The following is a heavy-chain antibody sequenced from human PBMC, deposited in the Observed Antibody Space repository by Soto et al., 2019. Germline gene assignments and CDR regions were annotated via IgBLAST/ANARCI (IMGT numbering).Heavy chain of an antibody. V-gene: IGHV3-74*01. CDR3: ARDQDTYGQAVFDS. J-gene: IGHJ4*02. D-gene: IGHD2-15*01. Sequence: GGSLRLSCAASGFTLSSRWMHWVRQAPGKGLVWVSRIKTDGTSTSYADSVKGRFTISRDNANNTLYLQMNSLRAEDTGMYYCARDQDTYGQAVFDSWGQGTLVTVS. CDR1: GFTLSSRW. CDR2: IKTDGTST.